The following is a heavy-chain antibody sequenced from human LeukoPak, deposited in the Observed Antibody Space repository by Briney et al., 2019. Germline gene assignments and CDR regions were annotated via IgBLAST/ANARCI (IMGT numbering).Heavy chain of an antibody. CDR1: DFTFSFYW. CDR3: GRLARNAWYAVDY. CDR2: ILPDGSEK. D-gene: IGHD6-19*01. V-gene: IGHV3-7*01. J-gene: IGHJ4*02. Sequence: GGSLRLSCAASDFTFSFYWMTWVRRAPGEGLEWVANILPDGSEKYYLDSVKGRFTISRDNPTNSLYLQINSLRAEDTALYYRGRLARNAWYAVDYWGQGTLVTVSS.